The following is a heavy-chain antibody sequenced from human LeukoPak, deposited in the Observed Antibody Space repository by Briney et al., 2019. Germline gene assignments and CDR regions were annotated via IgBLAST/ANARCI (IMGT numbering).Heavy chain of an antibody. D-gene: IGHD2-15*01. CDR3: AKVLEYCSGAYCPYYFDY. Sequence: GGSLRLSCAASGFTFSGYAMSWVRHAPGKGLVWVSAISDSGGSTYYADSVKGRFTISRDNSKNTLYLQMNSLRADDTAVYYCAKVLEYCSGAYCPYYFDYWGQGTLVTVSS. CDR1: GFTFSGYA. CDR2: ISDSGGST. V-gene: IGHV3-23*01. J-gene: IGHJ4*02.